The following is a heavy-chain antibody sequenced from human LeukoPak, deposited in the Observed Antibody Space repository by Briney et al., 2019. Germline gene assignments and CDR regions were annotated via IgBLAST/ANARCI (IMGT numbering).Heavy chain of an antibody. CDR2: INPNSGGT. Sequence: GASVKVSCKASGYTFTGYYMHWVRQAPGQGLEWMGWINPNSGGTNYAQKFQGRVTMTRDTSISTAYMELSRLRSDDTAVYYCARDRSWLWFGESRTDAFDIWGQGTMVTVSS. J-gene: IGHJ3*02. V-gene: IGHV1-2*02. CDR1: GYTFTGYY. CDR3: ARDRSWLWFGESRTDAFDI. D-gene: IGHD3-10*01.